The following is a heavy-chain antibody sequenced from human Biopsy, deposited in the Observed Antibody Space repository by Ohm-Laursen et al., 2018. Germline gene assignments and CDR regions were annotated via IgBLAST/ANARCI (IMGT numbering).Heavy chain of an antibody. CDR2: IYYTGST. CDR1: GGSISSYY. J-gene: IGHJ2*01. D-gene: IGHD1-26*01. CDR3: ARHAPSYSGSYWRYFDL. Sequence: GTLSLTCTVSGGSISSYYWSWIRQPPGKGLEWIGYIYYTGSTNYNPSLKSQVTISVDTSMNHLSLRLTSVTAADTAVYYCARHAPSYSGSYWRYFDLWGRGTLVTVSS. V-gene: IGHV4-59*08.